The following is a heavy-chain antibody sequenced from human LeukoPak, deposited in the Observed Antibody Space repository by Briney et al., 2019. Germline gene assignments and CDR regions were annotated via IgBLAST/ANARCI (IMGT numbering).Heavy chain of an antibody. CDR1: GFIFSTYS. D-gene: IGHD3-10*01. J-gene: IGHJ6*02. CDR2: ISGSSDAI. V-gene: IGHV3-48*02. Sequence: PGGSLRLSCAASGFIFSTYSMSWVRQAPGKGLEWVSYISGSSDAIYYADSVKGRFTISRDNAKNSLYLQMNSLRDEDTAVYYRARYFGDPQGMDVWGQGTTVTVSS. CDR3: ARYFGDPQGMDV.